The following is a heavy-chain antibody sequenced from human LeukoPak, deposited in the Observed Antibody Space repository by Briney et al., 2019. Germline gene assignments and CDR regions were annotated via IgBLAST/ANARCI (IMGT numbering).Heavy chain of an antibody. CDR2: IYYSGST. D-gene: IGHD3-10*01. CDR3: ARHFGSGTYPLEY. V-gene: IGHV4-59*08. J-gene: IGHJ4*02. Sequence: SETLSLTCTASGGSISGYYWSWIRQPPGKGLEWIGYIYYSGSTNYNPSFESRVTISVGTSKNPFSLKLRSVTAADTAVYYCARHFGSGTYPLEYWGQGTLVTVSS. CDR1: GGSISGYY.